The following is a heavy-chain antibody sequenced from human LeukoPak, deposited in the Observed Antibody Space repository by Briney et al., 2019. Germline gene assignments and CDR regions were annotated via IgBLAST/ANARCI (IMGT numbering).Heavy chain of an antibody. CDR3: ARDPYYYGSGSYYGGVFDY. CDR2: ISSSGSTI. D-gene: IGHD3-10*01. CDR1: GCTLRSYE. Sequence: PGGSLRLSCPGSGCTLRSYEMNWVRPAPAKGLEWVSYISSSGSTIYYAGSVKGRFTISRDNAKNSLYLQMNSLRAEDTAVYYCARDPYYYGSGSYYGGVFDYWGQGTLVTVSS. V-gene: IGHV3-48*03. J-gene: IGHJ4*02.